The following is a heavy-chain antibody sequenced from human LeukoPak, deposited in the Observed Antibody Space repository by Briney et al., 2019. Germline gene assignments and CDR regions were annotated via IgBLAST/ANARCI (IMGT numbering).Heavy chain of an antibody. D-gene: IGHD2-21*02. V-gene: IGHV1-8*01. CDR2: MNPNSGNS. CDR1: GYTFTSYD. CDR3: ARSVVTATRLFDY. J-gene: IGHJ4*02. Sequence: ASVKVSCKASGYTFTSYDINWVRQATGQGLEWMGWMNPNSGNSGYAQKFQGRVTMTRDTSTSTVYMELSSLRSEDTAVYYCARSVVTATRLFDYWGQGTLVTVSS.